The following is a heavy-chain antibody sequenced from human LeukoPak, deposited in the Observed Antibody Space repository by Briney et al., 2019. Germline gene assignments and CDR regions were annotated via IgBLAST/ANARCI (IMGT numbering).Heavy chain of an antibody. CDR2: INSDGSST. D-gene: IGHD1-1*01. CDR1: GFTFSSYW. Sequence: PGGSLRLSCAASGFTFSSYWMHWVRQAPGKGLVWVSRINSDGSSTTYADSVKGRFTISRDNAKNTLYLQMNSLRAEDTAVYYCARASVTKFLDYWGQGTLVTVSS. CDR3: ARASVTKFLDY. V-gene: IGHV3-74*01. J-gene: IGHJ4*02.